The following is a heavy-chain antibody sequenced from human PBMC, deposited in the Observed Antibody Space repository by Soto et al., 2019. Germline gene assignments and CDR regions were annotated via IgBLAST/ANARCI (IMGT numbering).Heavy chain of an antibody. CDR1: GFTFSSYG. D-gene: IGHD6-13*01. J-gene: IGHJ6*02. CDR3: ATQQQLVLYYYGMDV. Sequence: QVQLVESGGGVVQPGRSLRLSCAAPGFTFSSYGMHWVRQAPGKGLEWVAVIWYDGSNKYYADSVKGRFTISRDNSKNTLYLQMNSLRAEDTAVYYCATQQQLVLYYYGMDVWGQGTTVTVSS. V-gene: IGHV3-33*01. CDR2: IWYDGSNK.